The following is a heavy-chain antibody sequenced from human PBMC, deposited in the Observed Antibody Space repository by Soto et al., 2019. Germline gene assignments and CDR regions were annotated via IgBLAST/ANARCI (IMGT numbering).Heavy chain of an antibody. CDR2: INHSGST. CDR3: ARGLDYDFWSGYFRGPYYYGMNV. CDR1: GGSFSGYY. V-gene: IGHV4-34*01. Sequence: PSETLSLTCAVYGGSFSGYYWSWIRQPPGKGLEWIGEINHSGSTNYNPSLKSRVTISVDTSKNQFSLKLSSVTAADTAVYYCARGLDYDFWSGYFRGPYYYGMNVWGQGPTVTVS. J-gene: IGHJ6*02. D-gene: IGHD3-3*01.